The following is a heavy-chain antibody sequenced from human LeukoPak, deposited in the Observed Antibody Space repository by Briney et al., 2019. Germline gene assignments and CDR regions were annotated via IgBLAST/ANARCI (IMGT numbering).Heavy chain of an antibody. V-gene: IGHV3-64*01. D-gene: IGHD4-11*01. CDR3: ARDTGRASWFDP. CDR2: ISSNGGST. CDR1: GFTFSSYA. J-gene: IGHJ5*02. Sequence: GGSLRLSCAASGFTFSSYAMHWVRQAPGKGLEYVSAISSNGGSTYYANSVKGRFTISRDNAKNSLYLQMNSLRAEDTAVYYCARDTGRASWFDPWGQGTLVTVSS.